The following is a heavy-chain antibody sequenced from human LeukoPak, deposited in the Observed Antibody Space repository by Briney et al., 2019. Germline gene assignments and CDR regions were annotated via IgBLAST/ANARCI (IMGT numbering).Heavy chain of an antibody. Sequence: PGGSLRLSCAASGFTFSSYGIHWVRQAPGKGLEWVAFIRYDGSNKYYADSVKGRFTISRDNSKNTLYLQMNSLRAEDTAVYCCARVRSIVVVGDAFDIWGQGTMVTVSS. J-gene: IGHJ3*02. CDR1: GFTFSSYG. D-gene: IGHD3-22*01. V-gene: IGHV3-30*02. CDR2: IRYDGSNK. CDR3: ARVRSIVVVGDAFDI.